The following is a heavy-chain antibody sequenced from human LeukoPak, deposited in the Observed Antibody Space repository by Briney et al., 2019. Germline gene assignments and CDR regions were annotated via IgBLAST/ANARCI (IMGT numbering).Heavy chain of an antibody. CDR2: INHSGST. V-gene: IGHV4-34*01. CDR1: GGSFSGYY. D-gene: IGHD3-3*01. J-gene: IGHJ4*02. Sequence: SETLSLTCAVYGGSFSGYYWSWIRQPPGKGLEWIGEINHSGSTNYNPSLKSRVTISVDTSKNQFSLKLSSVTAADTAVYYCARQSGKHTIFGVVINLPLRHSDYWGQGTLVTVSS. CDR3: ARQSGKHTIFGVVINLPLRHSDY.